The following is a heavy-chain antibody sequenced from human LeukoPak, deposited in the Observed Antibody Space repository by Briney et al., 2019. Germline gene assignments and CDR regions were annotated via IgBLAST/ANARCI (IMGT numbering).Heavy chain of an antibody. J-gene: IGHJ3*02. CDR1: GGSISSYY. Sequence: SETLSLTCTVSGGSISSYYWSWIGQPPGKGLEWIGYIYYSGSTNYNPSLKSRVTISVDTSKNQFSLKLSSVTAADTAVYYCARDNYYDSSGYYSPGAFDIWGQGTMVTVSS. CDR3: ARDNYYDSSGYYSPGAFDI. CDR2: IYYSGST. D-gene: IGHD3-22*01. V-gene: IGHV4-59*01.